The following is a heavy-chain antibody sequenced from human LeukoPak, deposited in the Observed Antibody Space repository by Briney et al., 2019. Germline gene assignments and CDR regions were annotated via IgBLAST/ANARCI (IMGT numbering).Heavy chain of an antibody. Sequence: PSETLSLTCTVSGGSISSRSQYWGWIRQPPGKGLEWIGSIYYSGSTYYNPSLKSRVTISVDTSKNQFSLKVSSVTAADTAVYYCARGSPHWFDPWGQGTLVTVSS. CDR2: IYYSGST. J-gene: IGHJ5*02. CDR1: GGSISSRSQY. CDR3: ARGSPHWFDP. V-gene: IGHV4-39*01.